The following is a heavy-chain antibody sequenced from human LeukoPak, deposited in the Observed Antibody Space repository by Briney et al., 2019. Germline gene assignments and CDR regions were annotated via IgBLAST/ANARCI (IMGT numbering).Heavy chain of an antibody. J-gene: IGHJ4*02. CDR3: AKAGGYGGTDGSFDY. CDR1: GFTFSSYA. Sequence: GGSLRLSCAACGFTFSSYAKHWVPEARAKGLEWVAFLRYDRSSEYYGDYVKGRFTITRDNSQNTLFVQMNRLRDEDTAVYYCAKAGGYGGTDGSFDYWGQGTLVTVSS. CDR2: LRYDRSSE. V-gene: IGHV3-30*02. D-gene: IGHD4-23*01.